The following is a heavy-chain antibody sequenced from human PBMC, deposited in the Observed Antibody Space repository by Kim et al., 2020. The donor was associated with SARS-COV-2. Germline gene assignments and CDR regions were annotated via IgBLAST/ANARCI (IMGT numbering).Heavy chain of an antibody. Sequence: YAQKFQGRVTMTEDTSTDTAYMELSSLRSEDTAVYYCATVTSYYYYGMDVWGQGTTVTVSS. J-gene: IGHJ6*02. CDR3: ATVTSYYYYGMDV. D-gene: IGHD4-4*01. V-gene: IGHV1-24*01.